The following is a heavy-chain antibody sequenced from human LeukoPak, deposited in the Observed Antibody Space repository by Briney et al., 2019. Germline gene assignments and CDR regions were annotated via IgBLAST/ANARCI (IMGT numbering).Heavy chain of an antibody. J-gene: IGHJ4*02. D-gene: IGHD6-19*01. CDR2: ISWNSGSI. V-gene: IGHV3-9*01. CDR3: AKGGPGIAVAGTDY. CDR1: GFTFEDYA. Sequence: PGGSLRLSCVASGFTFEDYAMHWVRQAPGKGLEWVSGISWNSGSIGYADSVKGRFTISRDNAKNSLYLQMNSLRAEDTALYYCAKGGPGIAVAGTDYWGQGTLVTVSS.